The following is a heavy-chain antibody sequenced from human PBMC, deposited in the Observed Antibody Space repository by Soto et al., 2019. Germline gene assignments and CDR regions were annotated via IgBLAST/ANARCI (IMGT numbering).Heavy chain of an antibody. CDR2: IATDNSNK. CDR1: GDTFTNFG. CDR3: ARVLRGVVIWVDP. Sequence: HLVPSGPAVKKPGASVTVSCKTSGDTFTNFGLSWVRQAPGQGLEWMGWIATDNSNKNYAQKFQGMLTLTTGPSTSTVAIEVKSLEYDDTSVYYCARVLRGVVIWVDPWGQGTLVTFSS. D-gene: IGHD3-10*01. J-gene: IGHJ5*02. V-gene: IGHV1-18*01.